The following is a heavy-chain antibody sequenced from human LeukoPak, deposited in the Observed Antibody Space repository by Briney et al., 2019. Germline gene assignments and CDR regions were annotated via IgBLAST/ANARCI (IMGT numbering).Heavy chain of an antibody. CDR1: GGSIRSGGYY. V-gene: IGHV4-31*03. Sequence: SETLSLTCTVSGGSIRSGGYYWSWIRQHPGKDLEWIGYIYYSGSTYYNPSLKSRVTTSVDTSKNQFSLKLSSVTAADTAVYYCARDILGYFDYWGQGTLVTVSP. CDR3: ARDILGYFDY. D-gene: IGHD1-26*01. J-gene: IGHJ4*02. CDR2: IYYSGST.